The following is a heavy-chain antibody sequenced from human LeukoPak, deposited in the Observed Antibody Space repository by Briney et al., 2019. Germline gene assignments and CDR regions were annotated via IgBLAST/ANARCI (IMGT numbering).Heavy chain of an antibody. V-gene: IGHV1-69*04. Sequence: SVKVSCKASGYTFTSYGISWVRQAPGQGLEWMGRIIPILGIANYAQKFQGRVTITADKSTSTAYMELSSLRSEDTAVYYCARMDYYDSSGYSVPFDYWGQGTLVTVSS. D-gene: IGHD3-22*01. CDR2: IIPILGIA. CDR1: GYTFTSYG. J-gene: IGHJ4*02. CDR3: ARMDYYDSSGYSVPFDY.